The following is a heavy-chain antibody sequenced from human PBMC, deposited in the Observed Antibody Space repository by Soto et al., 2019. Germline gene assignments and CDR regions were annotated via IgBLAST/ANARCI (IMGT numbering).Heavy chain of an antibody. J-gene: IGHJ4*02. CDR2: IWYDGSNK. CDR1: GFTFSSYG. V-gene: IGHV3-33*01. Sequence: GGSLRLSCAASGFTFSSYGMHWVRQAPGKGLEWVAVIWYDGSNKYYADSVKGRFTISRDNSKNTLYLQMNSLRAEDTAVYYCARESRAYTVTTRHLDYWGQGTLVTVSS. CDR3: ARESRAYTVTTRHLDY. D-gene: IGHD4-17*01.